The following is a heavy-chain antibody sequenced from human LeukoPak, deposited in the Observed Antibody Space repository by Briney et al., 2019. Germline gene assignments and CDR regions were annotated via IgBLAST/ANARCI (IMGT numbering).Heavy chain of an antibody. CDR3: ARDQRLGDYVWGSYRYNWFDP. V-gene: IGHV3-7*03. J-gene: IGHJ5*02. CDR2: IKQDGSEK. Sequence: GGSLRLPCAASGFTFSSYWMSWVRQAPGKGLEWVANIKQDGSEKYYVDSVKGRFTISRDNAKNSLYLQMNSLRAEDTAVYYCARDQRLGDYVWGSYRYNWFDPWGQGTLVTVSS. CDR1: GFTFSSYW. D-gene: IGHD3-16*02.